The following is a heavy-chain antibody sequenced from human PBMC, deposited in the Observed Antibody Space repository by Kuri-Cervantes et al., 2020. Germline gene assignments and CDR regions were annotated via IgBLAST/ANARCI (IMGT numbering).Heavy chain of an antibody. V-gene: IGHV3-30*03. J-gene: IGHJ4*02. Sequence: GESLKISCAASGFTFSSYGMHWVRQAPGKGLEWVAVISYDGSNKYYADSVKGRFTISRDNSKNTLYLQMNGLRAEDTAVYYCARELAVAGFDYWGQGTLVTVSS. D-gene: IGHD6-19*01. CDR1: GFTFSSYG. CDR2: ISYDGSNK. CDR3: ARELAVAGFDY.